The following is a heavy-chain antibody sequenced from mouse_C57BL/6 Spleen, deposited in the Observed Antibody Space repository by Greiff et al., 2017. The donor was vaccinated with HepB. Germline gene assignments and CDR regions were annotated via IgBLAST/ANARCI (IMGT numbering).Heavy chain of an antibody. CDR2: IHPTGGST. CDR3: ARSHDYDDFDY. D-gene: IGHD2-4*01. Sequence: QVQLQQPGAELVKPGASVKLSCKASGYTFTSYWMHWVKQRPGQGLEWIGMIHPTGGSTNYNEKFKSKATLTVEKSSSTAYMQLSSLTSEDSAVDYCARSHDYDDFDYWGQGTTLTVSS. CDR1: GYTFTSYW. V-gene: IGHV1-64*01. J-gene: IGHJ2*01.